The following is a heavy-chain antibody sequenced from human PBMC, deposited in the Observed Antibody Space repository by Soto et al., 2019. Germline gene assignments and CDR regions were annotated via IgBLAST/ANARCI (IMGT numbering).Heavy chain of an antibody. CDR3: AKVRSRFLEWLLFDY. D-gene: IGHD3-3*01. CDR2: ISGSGGST. CDR1: GFTFSGYA. Sequence: EVQLLESGGGLVQPGGSLSLSCEASGFTFSGYAMTWFRKAPGKGREWVSAISGSGGSTYYADSVKGRFTISRDNSKNTLYLQMNSLRAEDTAVYYCAKVRSRFLEWLLFDYWGQGTLVTVSS. J-gene: IGHJ4*02. V-gene: IGHV3-23*01.